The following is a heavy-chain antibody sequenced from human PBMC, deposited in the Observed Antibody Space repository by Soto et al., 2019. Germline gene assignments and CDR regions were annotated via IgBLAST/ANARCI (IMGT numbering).Heavy chain of an antibody. V-gene: IGHV3-23*01. D-gene: IGHD6-13*01. CDR3: ARPTLYSHRGYFDS. CDR2: TSNNGDRT. J-gene: IGHJ4*02. CDR1: GFTFTDHA. Sequence: GGSLRLSCAFSGFTFTDHAMTWVRQAPGKGLEWVSTTSNNGDRTFYADSVKGRFTVSTDRTNNTLYLQMNSLRADDTAVYFCARPTLYSHRGYFDSLGQGTLVNVSS.